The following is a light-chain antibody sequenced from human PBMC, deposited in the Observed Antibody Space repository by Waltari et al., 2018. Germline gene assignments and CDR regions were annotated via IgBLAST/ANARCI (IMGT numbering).Light chain of an antibody. CDR1: QNIGTT. V-gene: IGKV3-15*01. J-gene: IGKJ2*01. Sequence: TQSPAALSVSPGERVTLSCRASQNIGTTLAWYQQKPGQSPRLLLYLASTRATGVPARFSGSGSGTEFTLTISSLQSEDFGVYYCQQFTIWPYTFGQGTKLEI. CDR3: QQFTIWPYT. CDR2: LAS.